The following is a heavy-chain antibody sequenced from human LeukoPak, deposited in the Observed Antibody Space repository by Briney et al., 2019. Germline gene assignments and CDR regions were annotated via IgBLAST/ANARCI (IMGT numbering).Heavy chain of an antibody. J-gene: IGHJ6*03. D-gene: IGHD6-13*01. CDR2: ISGSGGST. V-gene: IGHV3-23*01. CDR3: AKTYSSSRAHYYYYYYMDV. CDR1: GFTFSSYA. Sequence: GGSLRLSCAASGFTFSSYAMGWVRQAPGKGLEWVSAISGSGGSTFYADSVQGRFTISRDNSKNTLYLQMNSLRAEDTAVYYCAKTYSSSRAHYYYYYYMDVWGKGTTVTISS.